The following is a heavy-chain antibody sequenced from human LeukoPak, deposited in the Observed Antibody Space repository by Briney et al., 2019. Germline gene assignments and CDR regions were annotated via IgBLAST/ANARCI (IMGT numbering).Heavy chain of an antibody. CDR2: VYYSGST. Sequence: SETLSLTCSVSGGSISTYYWSWIRQSPGKGLEWIGSVYYSGSTNYNPSLRSRVSISVDTSKNQFSLELSSVTAADTAVYYCAVNSTRHTFDIWGKGTMVTVSS. J-gene: IGHJ3*02. CDR1: GGSISTYY. CDR3: AVNSTRHTFDI. V-gene: IGHV4-59*08. D-gene: IGHD5-24*01.